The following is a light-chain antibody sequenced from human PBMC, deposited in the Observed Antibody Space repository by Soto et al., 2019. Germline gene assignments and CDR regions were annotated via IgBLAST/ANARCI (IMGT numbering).Light chain of an antibody. Sequence: QSVLTQSPSASGTPGQRVTISCSGSSSNIGINTVSWFLQLSGTAPKLLIYSNNQRPSGVPDRFSGSKSGTSASLAISGLQSEDEGDYFCASRGGSLNGLVFGGGTQLTVL. V-gene: IGLV1-44*01. J-gene: IGLJ7*01. CDR2: SNN. CDR3: ASRGGSLNGLV. CDR1: SSNIGINT.